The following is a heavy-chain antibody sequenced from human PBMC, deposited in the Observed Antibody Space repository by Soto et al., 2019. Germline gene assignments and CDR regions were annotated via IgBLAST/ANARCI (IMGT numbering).Heavy chain of an antibody. CDR3: ARVPEQYDFRSGYPGYNWFDP. V-gene: IGHV4-30-4*01. J-gene: IGHJ5*02. Sequence: SETLSLTCTVSGGSISSGDYYWSWIRQPPGKGLEWIGYIYYSGSTYYNPSLKSRVTISVDTSKNQFSLKLSSVTAADTAVYYCARVPEQYDFRSGYPGYNWFDPWGQGTLVTVSS. D-gene: IGHD3-3*01. CDR1: GGSISSGDYY. CDR2: IYYSGST.